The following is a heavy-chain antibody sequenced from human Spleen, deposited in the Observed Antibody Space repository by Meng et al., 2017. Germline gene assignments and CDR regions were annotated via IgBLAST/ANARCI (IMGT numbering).Heavy chain of an antibody. CDR3: AREIIGAASAFDI. D-gene: IGHD2/OR15-2a*01. CDR1: GFTFSTYN. J-gene: IGHJ3*02. V-gene: IGHV3-7*01. CDR2: IKEDGSDK. Sequence: GESLKISCAASGFTFSTYNMHWVRQAPGKGLEWVANIKEDGSDKNYVDSVKGRFTISRDNAKNSLFLQMNSLRAEDTAVYYCAREIIGAASAFDIWGQGTLVTVSS.